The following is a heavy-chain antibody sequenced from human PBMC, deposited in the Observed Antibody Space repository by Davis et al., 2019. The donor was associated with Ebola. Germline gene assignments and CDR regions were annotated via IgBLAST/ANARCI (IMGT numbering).Heavy chain of an antibody. V-gene: IGHV4-39*01. Sequence: SETLSLTCIVSGGSISRTTYYWGWIRQPPGKGLVWIGTIYYSGSSYYNPSLKSRVTMSMDTSKNQFSLKLSSVTAADTAVYYCARFERDYGDYYFDYWGQGTLVTVSS. J-gene: IGHJ4*02. CDR3: ARFERDYGDYYFDY. CDR2: IYYSGSS. D-gene: IGHD4-17*01. CDR1: GGSISRTTYY.